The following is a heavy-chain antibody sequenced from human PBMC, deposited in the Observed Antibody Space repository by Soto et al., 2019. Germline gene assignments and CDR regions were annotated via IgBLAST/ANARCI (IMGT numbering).Heavy chain of an antibody. V-gene: IGHV4-39*01. Sequence: SETLSLTCSVPGGSVSSRSFYWGWIRQSPGKGLEWIGSITYGGNTYYNPSLESRLNMSVDTSKNQFSVRLTSVTAADTSVYYCARQGYNYGYVWVPGAWGRGTTVTVSS. CDR1: GGSVSSRSFY. CDR3: ARQGYNYGYVWVPGA. J-gene: IGHJ6*02. D-gene: IGHD5-18*01. CDR2: ITYGGNT.